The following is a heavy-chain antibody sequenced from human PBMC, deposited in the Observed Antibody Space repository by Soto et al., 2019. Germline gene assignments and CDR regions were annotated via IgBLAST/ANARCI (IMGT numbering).Heavy chain of an antibody. V-gene: IGHV4-38-2*02. J-gene: IGHJ5*02. CDR2: IYHSGST. CDR1: GYSIRNGYY. D-gene: IGHD2-21*02. Sequence: SETLSLTCTVSGYSIRNGYYWGWIRQPPGKGLEWIGTIYHSGSTYYNPSLKSRVTISVDASENHFSLKLSSVTAADTAVYYCARVGPYCGGDCYSPPPWGQGTLVTV. CDR3: ARVGPYCGGDCYSPPP.